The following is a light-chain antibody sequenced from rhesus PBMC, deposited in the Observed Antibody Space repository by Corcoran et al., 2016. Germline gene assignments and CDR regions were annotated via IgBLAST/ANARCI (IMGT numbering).Light chain of an antibody. V-gene: IGKV1S8*01. Sequence: IQMTQSPSALSASVGDRVTISCRASQNINSNLAWYQQKPGKAPRLLIYTTSRLQPGVPSRFSGSGTGTDFTLTISNLQPEDSATYYCQHYDNDPLTFGGGTKVELK. J-gene: IGKJ4*01. CDR3: QHYDNDPLT. CDR2: TTS. CDR1: QNINSN.